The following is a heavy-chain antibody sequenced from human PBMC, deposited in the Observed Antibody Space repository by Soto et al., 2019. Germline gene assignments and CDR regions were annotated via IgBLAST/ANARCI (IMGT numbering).Heavy chain of an antibody. J-gene: IGHJ4*02. CDR3: TRENGYSSGWRDY. CDR2: IDWDDDK. CDR1: VFSLITSGMR. Sequence: EXGPTLSDPTQTLTLTCTFSVFSLITSGMRVSWIRQPPGKALEWLARIDWDDDKFYSTSLKTRLTISKDTSKNQVVLTMTNMDPVDTATYYCTRENGYSSGWRDYWGQGTLVTVSS. V-gene: IGHV2-70*04. D-gene: IGHD6-19*01.